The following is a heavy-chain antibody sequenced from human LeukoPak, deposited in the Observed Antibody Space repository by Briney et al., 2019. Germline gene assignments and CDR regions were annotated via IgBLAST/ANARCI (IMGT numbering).Heavy chain of an antibody. V-gene: IGHV3-53*01. D-gene: IGHD3-10*01. CDR2: IYSGGST. CDR3: AKGEYYYGSGSYPEYYFDY. CDR1: GFTVSSNY. Sequence: GGSLRLSCAASGFTVSSNYMSWVRQAPGKGLEWVSVIYSGGSTYYADSVKGRFTISRDNSKNTLYLQMNSLRAEDTAVYYCAKGEYYYGSGSYPEYYFDYWGQGTLVTVSS. J-gene: IGHJ4*02.